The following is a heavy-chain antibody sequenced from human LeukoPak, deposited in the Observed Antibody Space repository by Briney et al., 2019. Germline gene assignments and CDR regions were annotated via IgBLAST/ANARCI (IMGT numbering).Heavy chain of an antibody. Sequence: SETLSLTCTASGGSISSYYWSWIRQPPGKGLECIGYIYNSGSTNYNPSLKSRVIISVDTSKNQFSLKLSSVTAADTAAYYCARSAIDAFDIWGEGTMVTVSS. CDR2: IYNSGST. V-gene: IGHV4-59*08. CDR3: ARSAIDAFDI. J-gene: IGHJ3*02. CDR1: GGSISSYY. D-gene: IGHD6-25*01.